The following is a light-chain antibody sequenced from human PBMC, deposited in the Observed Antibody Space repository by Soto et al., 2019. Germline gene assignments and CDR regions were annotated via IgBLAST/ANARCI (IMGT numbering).Light chain of an antibody. CDR1: QSVGSS. Sequence: VVMTQPPATLSVSPGEGATLSCRASQSVGSSLAWYQQKPGRAPRLLIYGASTRATGIPARFSGSGSETEFTLTISSLQSEDFAVYYCQQYKKWPITFGPGTKVDIK. CDR3: QQYKKWPIT. CDR2: GAS. J-gene: IGKJ3*01. V-gene: IGKV3D-15*01.